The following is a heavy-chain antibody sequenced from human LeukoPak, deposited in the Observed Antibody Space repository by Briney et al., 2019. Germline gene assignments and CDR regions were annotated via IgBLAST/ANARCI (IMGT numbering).Heavy chain of an antibody. Sequence: SETLSLTCTVSGGSISSYYWSWIRRPPGKGLEWIGYIYYSGSTNYNPSLKSRVTISVDTSKNQFSLKLSSVTAADTAVYYCARAGQLWSDFDYWGQGTLVTVSS. CDR2: IYYSGST. J-gene: IGHJ4*02. D-gene: IGHD5-18*01. V-gene: IGHV4-59*01. CDR1: GGSISSYY. CDR3: ARAGQLWSDFDY.